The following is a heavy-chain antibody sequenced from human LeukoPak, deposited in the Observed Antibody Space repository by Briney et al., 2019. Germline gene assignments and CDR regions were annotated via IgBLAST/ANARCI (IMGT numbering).Heavy chain of an antibody. D-gene: IGHD4-17*01. Sequence: PGGSLRLSCAASGFTFSSYAMSWVRQAPGKGLEWVSGISASGGSTYYGDSVKGRFTISRDNSKNTLYLQMNSLRAEDTAVYSCAKVDADYVGAFDIWGQGTMVTVSS. CDR3: AKVDADYVGAFDI. CDR1: GFTFSSYA. V-gene: IGHV3-23*01. CDR2: ISASGGST. J-gene: IGHJ3*02.